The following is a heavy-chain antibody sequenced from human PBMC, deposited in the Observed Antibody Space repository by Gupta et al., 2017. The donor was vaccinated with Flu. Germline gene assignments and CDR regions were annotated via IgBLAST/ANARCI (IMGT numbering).Heavy chain of an antibody. Sequence: TFTTYATHWVRQAPGQGLEWMGWILGGNGNTKYSQKFQGRVTFTRDTSASTVYMDVSSLRSEDTAVYYCARASNGWYFDPWGQGTLVTVSS. CDR2: ILGGNGNT. CDR3: ARASNGWYFDP. CDR1: TFTTYA. J-gene: IGHJ5*02. D-gene: IGHD6-19*01. V-gene: IGHV1-3*01.